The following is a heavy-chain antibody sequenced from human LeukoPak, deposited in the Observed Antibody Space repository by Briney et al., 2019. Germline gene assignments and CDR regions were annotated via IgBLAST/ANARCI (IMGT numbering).Heavy chain of an antibody. CDR3: ARVGDGYNYGFFDY. Sequence: ASVKVSCKASGYTFTGYYMHWVRQAPGQGLEWMGWINPNSGGTNYAQKFQGRVTMTRDTSISTAYMELNRLRSDDTAVYYCARVGDGYNYGFFDYWGQGALVTVSS. CDR1: GYTFTGYY. D-gene: IGHD5-24*01. J-gene: IGHJ4*02. V-gene: IGHV1-2*02. CDR2: INPNSGGT.